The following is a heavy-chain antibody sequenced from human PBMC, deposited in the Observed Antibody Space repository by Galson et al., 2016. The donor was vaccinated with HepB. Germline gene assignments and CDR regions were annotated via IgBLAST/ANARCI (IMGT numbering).Heavy chain of an antibody. V-gene: IGHV3-30*04. CDR2: ISYDGSKK. CDR3: ARGTEQWPAY. Sequence: LEWVALISYDGSKKYYADSVKGRFTISRDNSKNTLYLQMNSLRAEDTAVYYCARGTEQWPAYWGQGTLVTVSS. J-gene: IGHJ4*02. D-gene: IGHD6-19*01.